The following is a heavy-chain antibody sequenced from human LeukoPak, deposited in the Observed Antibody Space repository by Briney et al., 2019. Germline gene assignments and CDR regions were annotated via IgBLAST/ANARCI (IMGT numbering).Heavy chain of an antibody. Sequence: ASVKVSCKASGYTFTHYYIYWVRQAPGQGLEWMGWINPNSDGTNYARKFLGRVTMTRDTSISTAYMELSSLRPDDTAVYYCARDTSGGPYNYFDPWGQGTLVTVSS. CDR3: ARDTSGGPYNYFDP. CDR2: INPNSDGT. D-gene: IGHD6-25*01. CDR1: GYTFTHYY. V-gene: IGHV1-2*02. J-gene: IGHJ5*02.